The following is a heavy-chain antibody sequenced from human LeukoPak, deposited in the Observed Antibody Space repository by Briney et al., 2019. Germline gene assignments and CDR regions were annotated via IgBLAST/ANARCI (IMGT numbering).Heavy chain of an antibody. CDR1: GGSISNYY. J-gene: IGHJ6*02. CDR3: ARGYFTSYYYYGMDV. Sequence: PSETLSLTCAVSGGSISNYYLNWIRQPPGKGLEWIGYINYSGSTNYNPSLKSRVTISIDTSKNQFSLKLSSVTAADTAVYYCARGYFTSYYYYGMDVWGQGTTVTVSS. D-gene: IGHD2/OR15-2a*01. V-gene: IGHV4-59*01. CDR2: INYSGST.